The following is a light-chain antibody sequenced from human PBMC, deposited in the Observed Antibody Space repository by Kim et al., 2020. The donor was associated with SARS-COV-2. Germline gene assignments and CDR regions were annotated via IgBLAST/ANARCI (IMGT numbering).Light chain of an antibody. V-gene: IGKV3-15*01. CDR1: QSVSSN. CDR3: QQYSHWPLT. Sequence: EIVMTQSPATLSVSPGERATLSCRASQSVSSNLAWYQQKPGQAPRLLIYGASTRATGIPDRFSGSGSGTEFTLTISSLQSEDFAVYYCQQYSHWPLTFGGGTKVDI. J-gene: IGKJ4*01. CDR2: GAS.